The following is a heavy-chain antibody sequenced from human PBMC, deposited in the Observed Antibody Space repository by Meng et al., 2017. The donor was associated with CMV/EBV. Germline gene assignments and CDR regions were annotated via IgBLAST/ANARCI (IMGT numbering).Heavy chain of an antibody. J-gene: IGHJ4*02. CDR1: GFTFSSYA. Sequence: GGSLRLSCAAPGFTFSSYAMSWVRQAPGKGLEWVSVIYSGGSSTYYADSVKGRFTISRDNSKNTLYLQMNSLRAEDTAVYYCAKDSGSYPFDYWGQGTLVTVSS. V-gene: IGHV3-23*03. CDR2: IYSGGSST. D-gene: IGHD1-26*01. CDR3: AKDSGSYPFDY.